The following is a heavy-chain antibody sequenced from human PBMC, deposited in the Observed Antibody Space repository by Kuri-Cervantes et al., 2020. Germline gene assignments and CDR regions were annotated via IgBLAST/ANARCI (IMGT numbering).Heavy chain of an antibody. CDR3: AISGYSYGDYYYMDV. D-gene: IGHD5-18*01. CDR2: IGKDGNEK. CDR1: GFTFSNYW. V-gene: IGHV3-7*03. J-gene: IGHJ6*03. Sequence: GGSLRLSCAASGFTFSNYWMTWVRQAPGKGLEWVASIGKDGNEKYYVDSVEGRFTMSRDNAKNTLYLQMNSLRAEDTAVYYCAISGYSYGDYYYMDVWGKGTTVTVSS.